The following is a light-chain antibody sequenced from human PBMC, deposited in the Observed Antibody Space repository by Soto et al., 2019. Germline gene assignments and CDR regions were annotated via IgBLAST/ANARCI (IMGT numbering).Light chain of an antibody. Sequence: EIVLTQYPATRSLSAGERATLSCRTSQSVSKYLAWYQQKPGQAPRLLIYDASNRATGIPARFSSSGSGTDVTLTISSLENEDCALYYCQQRSNWPRTFGQGTKVDI. J-gene: IGKJ1*01. CDR3: QQRSNWPRT. V-gene: IGKV3-11*01. CDR1: QSVSKY. CDR2: DAS.